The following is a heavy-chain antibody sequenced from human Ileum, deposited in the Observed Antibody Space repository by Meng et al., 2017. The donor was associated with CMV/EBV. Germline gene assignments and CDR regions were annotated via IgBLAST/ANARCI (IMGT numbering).Heavy chain of an antibody. Sequence: TFSDNYMSWIRQAPGKGLEWVSYISNSGSSVYYADSVKGRFTISRDNAKNSLYLQMNSLRAGDTAVYYCARLASGSSWPYYYFAMDVWGQGTTVTVSS. J-gene: IGHJ6*02. CDR1: TFSDNY. CDR2: ISNSGSSV. D-gene: IGHD3-10*01. CDR3: ARLASGSSWPYYYFAMDV. V-gene: IGHV3-11*01.